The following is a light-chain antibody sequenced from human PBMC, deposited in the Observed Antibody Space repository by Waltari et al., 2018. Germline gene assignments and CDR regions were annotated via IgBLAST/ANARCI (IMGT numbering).Light chain of an antibody. Sequence: IQMTQSPSSLSASVGDSITITCRASQAISNSLAWYQQKPGKAPKLLLYAASRLESGVPSRFSGSGSGTDYTLTISSLQPEDFATYYCQQDYSTFWTFGQGTKVDIK. V-gene: IGKV1-NL1*01. J-gene: IGKJ1*01. CDR1: QAISNS. CDR2: AAS. CDR3: QQDYSTFWT.